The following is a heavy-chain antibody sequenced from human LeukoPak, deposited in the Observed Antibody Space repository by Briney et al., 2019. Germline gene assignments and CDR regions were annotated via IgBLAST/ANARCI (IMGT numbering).Heavy chain of an antibody. D-gene: IGHD3-22*01. CDR2: IYYSGST. J-gene: IGHJ4*02. V-gene: IGHV4-59*01. Sequence: SSETLSLTCTVSGGSISSYYWSWIRQPPGKGLEWIGYIYYSGSTNYNPSLKSRVTISVDTSKNQFSLKLSSVTAADTAVYYCARGRANYDSTGYYYWGQGILVTVSS. CDR3: ARGRANYDSTGYYY. CDR1: GGSISSYY.